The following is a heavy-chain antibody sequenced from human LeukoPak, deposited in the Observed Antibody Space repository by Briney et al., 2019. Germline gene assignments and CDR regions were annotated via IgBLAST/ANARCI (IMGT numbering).Heavy chain of an antibody. J-gene: IGHJ4*02. Sequence: PSETLSLTCAVSGGSFIGYHWNWIRQSPGKGLEWIAEINHRGGTNYNPSLKSRVTISIDTSKNQFSLNLKSVTAADTAVYYCARDPTTEETVPYYFDDWGQGTLVTVPS. D-gene: IGHD4-23*01. CDR3: ARDPTTEETVPYYFDD. V-gene: IGHV4-34*01. CDR1: GGSFIGYH. CDR2: INHRGGT.